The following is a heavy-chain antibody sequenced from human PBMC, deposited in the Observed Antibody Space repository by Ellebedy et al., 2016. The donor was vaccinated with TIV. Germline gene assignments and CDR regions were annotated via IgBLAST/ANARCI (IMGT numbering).Heavy chain of an antibody. CDR2: IWYDGSTQ. CDR1: GFTFSSFG. V-gene: IGHV3-33*01. Sequence: PGGSLRLSCEASGFTFSSFGMHWVRQAPGKGLEWVAVIWYDGSTQYSADSVKGRFTISRDNSKNTLYLQLNSLRVDDTAVYYCATFDYYHHWGQGTLVTVSS. J-gene: IGHJ1*01. CDR3: ATFDYYHH.